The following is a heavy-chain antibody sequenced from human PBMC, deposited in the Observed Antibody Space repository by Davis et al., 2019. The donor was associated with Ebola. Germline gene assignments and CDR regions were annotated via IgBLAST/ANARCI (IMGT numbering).Heavy chain of an antibody. V-gene: IGHV4-38-2*01. Sequence: SETLSLTCAVSGYSISSGYYWGWIRQPPGKGLEWIGSIYHSGSTYYNPSLKSRVTISVDTSKNQFSLKLSSVTAADTAVYYCARVPKRGGIVNYYMDVWGKGTTVTVSS. D-gene: IGHD3-16*01. J-gene: IGHJ6*03. CDR1: GYSISSGYY. CDR3: ARVPKRGGIVNYYMDV. CDR2: IYHSGST.